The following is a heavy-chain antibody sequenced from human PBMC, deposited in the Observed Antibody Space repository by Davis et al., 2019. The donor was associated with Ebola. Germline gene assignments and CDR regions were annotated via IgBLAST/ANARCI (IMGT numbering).Heavy chain of an antibody. Sequence: GGSLRLSCVASGFTFDDYSMHWVRQAPGKGLEWVSVIEKDGNKRYYADSVKGRFTISRDNAKNSLYLQMNSLRAEDTAVYYCARDKDIIGAAGSYFDYWGQGNLVTVSS. CDR3: ARDKDIIGAAGSYFDY. CDR1: GFTFDDYS. J-gene: IGHJ4*02. CDR2: IEKDGNKR. D-gene: IGHD6-13*01. V-gene: IGHV3-43*01.